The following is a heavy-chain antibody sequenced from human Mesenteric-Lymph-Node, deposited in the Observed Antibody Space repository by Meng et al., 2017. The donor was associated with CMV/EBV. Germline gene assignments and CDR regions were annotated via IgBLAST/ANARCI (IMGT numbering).Heavy chain of an antibody. J-gene: IGHJ6*02. CDR2: IGTPGDT. Sequence: GESLKISCVGSGFTFSMSEFHWVRQPIGQGLEWVSAIGTPGDTYYSDSVKGRFTISRDNAKNSLYLQMNSLGAGDTALYHCARDRQLLHLDYGMDVWGQGTTVTVSS. CDR3: ARDRQLLHLDYGMDV. CDR1: GFTFSMSE. V-gene: IGHV3-13*01. D-gene: IGHD2-2*01.